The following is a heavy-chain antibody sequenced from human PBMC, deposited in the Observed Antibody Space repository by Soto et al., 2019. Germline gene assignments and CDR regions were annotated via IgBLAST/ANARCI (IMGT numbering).Heavy chain of an antibody. CDR1: GDGFSNYG. CDR3: ARVWYYDSSGYYAFDY. CDR2: ISAYDGQT. D-gene: IGHD3-22*01. J-gene: IGHJ4*02. V-gene: IGHV1-18*01. Sequence: ASVKVSCKASGDGFSNYGFSWVRQAPGQGLEWRGWISAYDGQTNYTKKFQGRVTMTTDTSSSTADMERRSLRSDDTAVYYCARVWYYDSSGYYAFDYWGLGTLVTVSS.